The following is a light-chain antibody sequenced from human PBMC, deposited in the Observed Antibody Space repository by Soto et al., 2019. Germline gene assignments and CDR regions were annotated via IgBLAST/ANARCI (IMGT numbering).Light chain of an antibody. CDR3: TSYSSSSPVL. CDR1: SSDVGAYNY. J-gene: IGLJ2*01. CDR2: EVT. Sequence: QPVLTQPASVSGSLGQSITISCTGTSSDVGAYNYVSWYQQHPDKAPKLLIFEVTNRPSGVSGRFSGSKSGITASLSISGLQPADETEYYCTSYSSSSPVLFGGGTKLTVL. V-gene: IGLV2-14*01.